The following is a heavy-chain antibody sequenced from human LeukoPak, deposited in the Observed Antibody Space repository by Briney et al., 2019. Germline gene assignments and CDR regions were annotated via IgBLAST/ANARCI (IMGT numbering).Heavy chain of an antibody. J-gene: IGHJ6*03. V-gene: IGHV3-20*04. CDR2: LNWNGGST. D-gene: IGHD6-13*01. CDR1: GFTFDDYG. Sequence: GGSLRLSCAASGFTFDDYGMSWVRQAPGKGLEWVSGLNWNGGSTGYADSVKGRFTISRDNAKNSLYLQMNSLRAEDTALYYCARQYSSSSYYYYYHMDVWGKGTTVTVSS. CDR3: ARQYSSSSYYYYYHMDV.